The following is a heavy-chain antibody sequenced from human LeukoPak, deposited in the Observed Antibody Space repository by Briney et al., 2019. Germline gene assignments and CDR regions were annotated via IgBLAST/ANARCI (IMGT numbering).Heavy chain of an antibody. CDR3: ARDLFRMGWFDP. CDR2: IYSGGST. V-gene: IGHV3-66*02. D-gene: IGHD2-21*01. Sequence: GGSLRLSCAASGFTVSSNYMSWVRQAPGEGLEWVSVIYSGGSTYYADSVKGRFTISRDNSKNTLYLQMNSLRAEDTAVYYCARDLFRMGWFDPWGQGTLVTVSS. J-gene: IGHJ5*02. CDR1: GFTVSSNY.